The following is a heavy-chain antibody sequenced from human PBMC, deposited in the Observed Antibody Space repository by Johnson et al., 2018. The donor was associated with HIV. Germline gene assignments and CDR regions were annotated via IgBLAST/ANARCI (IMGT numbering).Heavy chain of an antibody. V-gene: IGHV3-30*04. CDR1: GFTFSSYA. CDR2: ISYDGSEK. Sequence: QVQLVESGGGVVQPGRSLRLSCAASGFTFSSYAMHWVRQAPGKGLEWVAVISYDGSEKYFADSVKGRFTISRDSSKNTLYLQMNSLRAEDTAVYYCARGSRYTYDNDDAYHLQAFDFWGQGTMVTVSS. D-gene: IGHD3-22*01. CDR3: ARGSRYTYDNDDAYHLQAFDF. J-gene: IGHJ3*01.